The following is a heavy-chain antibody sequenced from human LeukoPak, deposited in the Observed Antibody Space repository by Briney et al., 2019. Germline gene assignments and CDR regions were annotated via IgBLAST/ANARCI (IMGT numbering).Heavy chain of an antibody. D-gene: IGHD6-19*01. V-gene: IGHV3-66*01. J-gene: IGHJ3*02. Sequence: GGSLRLSCAASGLTVSNNYMTWVRQAPGKGLQWVSLIYSGGTPYYTDCVKGRFSISRDNSKNTMYLQMNSLRAEDTAVYYCARDQVNSGWYAHYDAFDIWGQGTKVTVSS. CDR2: IYSGGTP. CDR1: GLTVSNNY. CDR3: ARDQVNSGWYAHYDAFDI.